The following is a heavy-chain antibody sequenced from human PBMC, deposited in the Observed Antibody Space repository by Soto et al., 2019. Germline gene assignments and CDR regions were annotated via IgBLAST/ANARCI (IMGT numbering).Heavy chain of an antibody. V-gene: IGHV5-51*01. D-gene: IGHD4-17*01. J-gene: IGHJ5*02. CDR1: GYSFSDYW. CDR3: ARHPTVTDTDNWFHP. CDR2: IYPGDSET. Sequence: GESLKISCKGSGYSFSDYWIGWVRQMPGKGLEWMGIIYPGDSETRYSPSFQGQVTISADKSINTAYLHWSSLKASDTAMYYCARHPTVTDTDNWFHPWGQGTLVTVSS.